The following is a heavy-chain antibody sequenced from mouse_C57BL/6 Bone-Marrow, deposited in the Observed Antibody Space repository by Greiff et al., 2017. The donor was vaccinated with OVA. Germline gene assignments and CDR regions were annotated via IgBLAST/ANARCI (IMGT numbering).Heavy chain of an antibody. V-gene: IGHV14-4*01. D-gene: IGHD2-3*01. Sequence: EVKLQQSGAELVRPGASVKLSCTASGFNIKDDYMHWVKQRPEQGLEWIGWIDPENGDTEYASKFQGKATITADTSSNTAYLQLSSLTSEDTAVYYCTPYGYYPAWFAYWGQGTLVTVSA. J-gene: IGHJ3*01. CDR3: TPYGYYPAWFAY. CDR1: GFNIKDDY. CDR2: IDPENGDT.